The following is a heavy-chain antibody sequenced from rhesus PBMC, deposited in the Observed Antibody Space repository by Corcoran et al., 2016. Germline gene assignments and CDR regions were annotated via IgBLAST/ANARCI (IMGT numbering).Heavy chain of an antibody. CDR2: ITYSGST. CDR1: GYSISGYY. CDR3: ARAPNSGSWNYYFDY. D-gene: IGHD6-25*01. J-gene: IGHJ4*01. V-gene: IGHV4-122*02. Sequence: QLQLQESGPGLVKPSETLSLTCAVSGYSISGYYWSWIRPAPGTGLEWIGYITYSGSTSYNPSLTSRVTISIDTSKNQCPLKRSSVTAADTAVYDWARAPNSGSWNYYFDYWGQGVLVTVSS.